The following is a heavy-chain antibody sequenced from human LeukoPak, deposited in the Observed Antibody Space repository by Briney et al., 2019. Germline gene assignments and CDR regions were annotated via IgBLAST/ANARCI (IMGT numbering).Heavy chain of an antibody. J-gene: IGHJ4*02. CDR3: ASNPPNTGDFYY. CDR1: GYTFANLD. Sequence: ASVKVSCKTSGYTFANLDINWLRQAPGQGLEWMGWMSPNSGDTGYAQKFQGRVSMTRDTSISTAYMELSSLRSEDTAVYYCASNPPNTGDFYYWGLGSLVTVSS. CDR2: MSPNSGDT. V-gene: IGHV1-8*01. D-gene: IGHD1-1*01.